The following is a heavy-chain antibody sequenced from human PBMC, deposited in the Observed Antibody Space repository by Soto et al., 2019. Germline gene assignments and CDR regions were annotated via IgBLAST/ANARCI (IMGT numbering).Heavy chain of an antibody. Sequence: QVQLQQWGAGLLKPSDTLSLTCAVYGGSFSGYYWSWIRQPPGKGLEWIGEISHSGSTKYNPSLKSPVIISVDTSKNQFSLNLISVTAADTAVYYCARVDDYWGQGALVTVSS. CDR3: ARVDDY. CDR1: GGSFSGYY. J-gene: IGHJ4*02. CDR2: ISHSGST. V-gene: IGHV4-34*01.